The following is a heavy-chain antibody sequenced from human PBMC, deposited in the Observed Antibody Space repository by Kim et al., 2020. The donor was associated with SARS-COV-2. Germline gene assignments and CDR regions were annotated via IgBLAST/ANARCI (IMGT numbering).Heavy chain of an antibody. CDR3: AKDRGGSSYYYYGMDV. CDR1: GFTFSSYG. CDR2: ISYDGSNK. V-gene: IGHV3-30*18. D-gene: IGHD6-13*01. J-gene: IGHJ6*01. Sequence: GGSLRLSCAASGFTFSSYGMHWVRQAPGKGLEWVAVISYDGSNKYYADSVKGRFTISRDNSKNTLYLQMNSLRAEDTAVYYCAKDRGGSSYYYYGMDVWG.